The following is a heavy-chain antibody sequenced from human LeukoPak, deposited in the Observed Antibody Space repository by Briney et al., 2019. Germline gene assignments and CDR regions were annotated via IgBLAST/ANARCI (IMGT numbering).Heavy chain of an antibody. V-gene: IGHV4-30-4*01. Sequence: PSETLSLTCTVFGGSISSGDYYWSWIRQPPGKGLEWIGYIYYSGSTYYNPSLKSRVTISVDTSKNQFSLKLSSVTAADTAVYYCARVPVDCSGGSCYGFDYWGQGTLVTVSS. D-gene: IGHD2-15*01. CDR2: IYYSGST. J-gene: IGHJ4*02. CDR3: ARVPVDCSGGSCYGFDY. CDR1: GGSISSGDYY.